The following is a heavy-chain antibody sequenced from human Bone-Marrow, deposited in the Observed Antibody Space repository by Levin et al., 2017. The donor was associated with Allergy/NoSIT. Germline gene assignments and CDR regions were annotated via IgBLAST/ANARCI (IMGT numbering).Heavy chain of an antibody. Sequence: PGGSLRLSCAASGFTFSSYGMHWVRQAPGKGLEWVAVISYDGSNKYYADSVKGRFTISRDNSKNTLYLQMNSLRAEDTAVYYCAKVIAAADDFDYWGQGTLVTVSS. D-gene: IGHD6-13*01. CDR2: ISYDGSNK. V-gene: IGHV3-30*18. CDR3: AKVIAAADDFDY. CDR1: GFTFSSYG. J-gene: IGHJ4*02.